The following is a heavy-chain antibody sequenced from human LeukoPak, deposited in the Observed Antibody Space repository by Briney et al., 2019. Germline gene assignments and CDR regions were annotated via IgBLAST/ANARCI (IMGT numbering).Heavy chain of an antibody. Sequence: PGGSLRFSCAAAGFTFSNYAMTWVRQVPGKGLEWVSSISGSGGSTYYADSVKGRFTISRDNSKNNLYLQMYSLRAEDTAVYYCARDERGYSYGLSLFDYWGQGTLVTVSS. J-gene: IGHJ4*02. D-gene: IGHD5-18*01. CDR2: ISGSGGST. CDR3: ARDERGYSYGLSLFDY. CDR1: GFTFSNYA. V-gene: IGHV3-23*01.